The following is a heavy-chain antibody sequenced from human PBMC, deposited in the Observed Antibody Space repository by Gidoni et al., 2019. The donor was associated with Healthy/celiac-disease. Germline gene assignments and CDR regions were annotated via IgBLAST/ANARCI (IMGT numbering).Heavy chain of an antibody. CDR3: ARHIALWRGNYYYGMDV. D-gene: IGHD5-18*01. Sequence: QVQLQESGPGLVKPSETLSLTCTVSGCSIRSYYWSWIRQPAGKGLEGIGRHDTSGITNYNPSLKSRVTMSVDTSKNQFSLKLSSVTAADTAVYYCARHIALWRGNYYYGMDVWGQGTTVTVSS. CDR1: GCSIRSYY. V-gene: IGHV4-4*07. J-gene: IGHJ6*02. CDR2: HDTSGIT.